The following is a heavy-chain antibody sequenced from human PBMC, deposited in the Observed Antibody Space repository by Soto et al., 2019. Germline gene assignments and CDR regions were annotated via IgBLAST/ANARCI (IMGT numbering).Heavy chain of an antibody. Sequence: PSETLSLTCAVSGGSISSGGYSWSWIRQPPGKGLEWIGYIYHSGSTYYNPSLKSRVTISVDRSKNQFSLKLSSVTAADTAVYYCARGSSGYSGYFDYWGQGTLVTVPQ. CDR3: ARGSSGYSGYFDY. V-gene: IGHV4-30-2*01. CDR2: IYHSGST. CDR1: GGSISSGGYS. J-gene: IGHJ4*02. D-gene: IGHD3-22*01.